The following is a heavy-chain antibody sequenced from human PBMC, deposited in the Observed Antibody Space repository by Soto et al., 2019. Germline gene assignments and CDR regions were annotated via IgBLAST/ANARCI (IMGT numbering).Heavy chain of an antibody. CDR3: ARVSLEGRDGYNSPFDY. D-gene: IGHD5-12*01. J-gene: IGHJ4*02. V-gene: IGHV3-30-3*01. CDR1: GFTFSSYA. CDR2: ISYDGSNK. Sequence: GGSLRLSCAASGFTFSSYAMHWVRQAPGKGLEWVAVISYDGSNKYYADSVKGRFTISRDNSKNTLYLQMNSLRAEDTAVYYCARVSLEGRDGYNSPFDYWGQGTPVTVSS.